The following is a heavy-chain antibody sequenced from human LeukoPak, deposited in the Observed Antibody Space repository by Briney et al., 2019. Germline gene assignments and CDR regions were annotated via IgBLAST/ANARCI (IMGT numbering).Heavy chain of an antibody. CDR1: GYTFTGYY. Sequence: ASVKVSCKASGYTFTGYYMHWVRQAPGQGLEWMGWINPNSGGTNYAQKFQGRVTMTRDTSISTAYMELSRLRSDDTAVNYCARDGEYYYDSSGYSFFDYWGQGTLVTVSS. J-gene: IGHJ4*02. CDR3: ARDGEYYYDSSGYSFFDY. CDR2: INPNSGGT. D-gene: IGHD3-22*01. V-gene: IGHV1-2*02.